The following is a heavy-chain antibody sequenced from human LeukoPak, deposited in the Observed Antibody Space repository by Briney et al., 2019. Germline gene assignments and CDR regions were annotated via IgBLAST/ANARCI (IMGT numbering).Heavy chain of an antibody. CDR2: ISWNSGSI. J-gene: IGHJ6*02. V-gene: IGHV3-9*01. CDR3: ARGMKYYDDLSGDSNYYAMDA. D-gene: IGHD3-3*01. CDR1: GFTFDDYA. Sequence: GGSLRLSCAASGFTFDDYAMHWVRQAPGKGLEWVSGISWNSGSIGYADSVKGRFTISRDNAKNSVYLRVNSLRAEDTAVYYCARGMKYYDDLSGDSNYYAMDAWGQGTTVTVSS.